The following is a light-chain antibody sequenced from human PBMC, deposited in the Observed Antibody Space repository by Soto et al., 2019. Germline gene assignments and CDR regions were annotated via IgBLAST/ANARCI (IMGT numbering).Light chain of an antibody. V-gene: IGLV2-8*01. CDR3: TSYAGSNIWV. J-gene: IGLJ3*02. CDR1: SSDVGAYNY. Sequence: QSALTQPPSASGSPGQSVTISCTGTSSDVGAYNYVSWYQQYPGKAPKLMIYEVSKRPSGVPDRFSGSKSGKTASLTVSGLQPEDEADSYCTSYAGSNIWVFGGATKLNVL. CDR2: EVS.